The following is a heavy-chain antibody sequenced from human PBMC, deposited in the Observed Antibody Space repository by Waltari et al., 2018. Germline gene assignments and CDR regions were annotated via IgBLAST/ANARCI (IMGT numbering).Heavy chain of an antibody. CDR2: VDPNFGYT. D-gene: IGHD3-10*01. CDR3: AIGFRGHDAFDI. V-gene: IGHV1-8*01. CDR1: GYTFTSYD. Sequence: QVQLVQSGAEVKRPGASVKVSCKASGYTFTSYDINWVRQATGQGLEWMGWVDPNFGYTAYAENFLARTTITRDTSIRTAYMGLCSLSSEYTAVYYCAIGFRGHDAFDIWGQGTMVTVSS. J-gene: IGHJ3*02.